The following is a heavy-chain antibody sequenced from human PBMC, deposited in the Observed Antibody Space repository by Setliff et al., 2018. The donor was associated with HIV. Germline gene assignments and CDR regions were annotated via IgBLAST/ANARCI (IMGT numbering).Heavy chain of an antibody. J-gene: IGHJ6*02. CDR2: IYGTGST. V-gene: IGHV4-4*07. D-gene: IGHD5-12*01. CDR3: ARGRSHIVAKPYYYYYYGMDV. CDR1: GDSITTYY. Sequence: SETLSLTCTVSGDSITTYYWSWIRQPAGKGLEWIGRIYGTGSTTYNPSLKSRVTMSVDTSKDQFSLKLSSVTAADTAVYYCARGRSHIVAKPYYYYYYGMDVWGQGTTVTVSS.